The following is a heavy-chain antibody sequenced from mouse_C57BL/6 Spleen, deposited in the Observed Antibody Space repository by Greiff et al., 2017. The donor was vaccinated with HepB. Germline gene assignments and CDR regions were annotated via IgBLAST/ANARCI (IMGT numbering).Heavy chain of an antibody. J-gene: IGHJ1*03. D-gene: IGHD2-4*01. Sequence: QVQLQQPGAELVKPGASVKLSCKASGYTFTSYWMQWVKQRPGQGLEWIGEIDPSDSYTNYNQKFKGKATLTVDTSSSTAYMQLSSLTSEDSAVYYCAREGRLRLYFDVWGTGTTVTVSS. V-gene: IGHV1-50*01. CDR1: GYTFTSYW. CDR3: AREGRLRLYFDV. CDR2: IDPSDSYT.